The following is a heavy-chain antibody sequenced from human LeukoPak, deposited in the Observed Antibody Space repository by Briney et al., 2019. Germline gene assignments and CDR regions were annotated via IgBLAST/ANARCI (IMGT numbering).Heavy chain of an antibody. V-gene: IGHV3-66*01. CDR2: IYSGGTT. CDR1: GFTFSNYN. D-gene: IGHD2-15*01. Sequence: GGSLRLSCAASGFTFSNYNMNWVRQAPGKGLEWVSLIYSGGTTYYADSAEGRFTISRDNSKSTLDLQMDSLRAEDTAVYYCASGQGYCSGGSCHSGWFDPWGQGTLVTVSS. J-gene: IGHJ5*02. CDR3: ASGQGYCSGGSCHSGWFDP.